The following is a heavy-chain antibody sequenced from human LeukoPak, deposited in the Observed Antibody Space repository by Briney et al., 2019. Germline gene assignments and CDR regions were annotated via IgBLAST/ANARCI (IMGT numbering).Heavy chain of an antibody. CDR1: GGSFSGYY. Sequence: SETLSLTCAVYGGSFSGYYWSWIRQFPGKGLEWIGEINDSESTNYNPSLKSRVTISVDTSKNQFSLKLSSVTAADTAVYFCASPRGDDSGGYYTWYFHHWGQGILVTVSS. D-gene: IGHD3-22*01. CDR2: INDSEST. CDR3: ASPRGDDSGGYYTWYFHH. J-gene: IGHJ1*01. V-gene: IGHV4-34*01.